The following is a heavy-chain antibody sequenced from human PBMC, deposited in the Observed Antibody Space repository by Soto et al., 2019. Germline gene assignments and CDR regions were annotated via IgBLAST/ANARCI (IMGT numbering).Heavy chain of an antibody. V-gene: IGHV3-23*01. J-gene: IGHJ4*02. CDR1: GFTFSSYA. CDR2: IRGSGGST. D-gene: IGHD5-12*01. CDR3: AKVPPLGARAIDF. Sequence: ILSCAASGFTFSSYAMSWVRQAPGQGLEWDSAIRGSGGSTYYADSVKGRLTISRDNSKNTLYLQMNSLRAEDTAVYYCAKVPPLGARAIDFWGQGTLVTVYS.